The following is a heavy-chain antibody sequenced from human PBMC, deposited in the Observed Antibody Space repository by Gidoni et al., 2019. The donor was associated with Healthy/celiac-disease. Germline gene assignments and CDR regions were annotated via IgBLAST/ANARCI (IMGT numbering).Heavy chain of an antibody. D-gene: IGHD5-12*01. CDR1: GGFFSSYA. CDR2: ICPIFGTA. Sequence: QVQLVQSVAEVMNPESPVNVSCKASGGFFSSYAIIWVRQAPGQGLEWQGGICPIFGTANYAQKYKGRVTITADESTSTAYMELSSLRSEDTAVYYCARVGVGDGYNYFDYWGQGTLVTVSS. J-gene: IGHJ4*02. CDR3: ARVGVGDGYNYFDY. V-gene: IGHV1-69*01.